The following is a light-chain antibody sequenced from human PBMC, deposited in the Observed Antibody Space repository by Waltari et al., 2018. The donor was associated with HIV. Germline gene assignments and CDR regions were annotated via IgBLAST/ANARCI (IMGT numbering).Light chain of an antibody. Sequence: QSALTQTASVSGSPGQSITISCTGTSSNIGANNYVSWYQQHPGQAPQLIIYDVTKRPSGGSNRLPCTKSGNTASLTISGLQAEDEADYHCCSYAGSESSEVFGGGTKLTVL. CDR2: DVT. CDR1: SSNIGANNY. CDR3: CSYAGSESSEV. V-gene: IGLV2-23*02. J-gene: IGLJ2*01.